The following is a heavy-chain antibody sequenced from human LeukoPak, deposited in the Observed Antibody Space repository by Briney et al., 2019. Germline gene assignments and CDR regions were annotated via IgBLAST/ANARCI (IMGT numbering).Heavy chain of an antibody. J-gene: IGHJ4*02. CDR3: AWPSQSSGYSFQY. CDR2: LYRGGGT. V-gene: IGHV3-53*01. Sequence: GGSMTLSCAASGFTVSDNYNSWVRRAPGKRLELVSILYRGGGTYDADSVKGRFTISRDKNTLSLQMNSLRVEDTAVYYCAWPSQSSGYSFQYWGQRILVTVSS. D-gene: IGHD3-22*01. CDR1: GFTVSDNY.